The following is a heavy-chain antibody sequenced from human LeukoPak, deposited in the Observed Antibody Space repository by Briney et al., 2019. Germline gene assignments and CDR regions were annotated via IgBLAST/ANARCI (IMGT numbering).Heavy chain of an antibody. CDR2: IIPIFGTA. D-gene: IGHD3-16*02. J-gene: IGHJ4*02. Sequence: SVKVSCKASGGTFSSYAIRWLRQAPGQGLEWMGRIIPIFGTANYAQKFQGRVTITADESTSTPYMELSSLRSEDTAVYYCARAEDDYVWGSYRYSDYWGQGTLVTVSS. V-gene: IGHV1-69*13. CDR1: GGTFSSYA. CDR3: ARAEDDYVWGSYRYSDY.